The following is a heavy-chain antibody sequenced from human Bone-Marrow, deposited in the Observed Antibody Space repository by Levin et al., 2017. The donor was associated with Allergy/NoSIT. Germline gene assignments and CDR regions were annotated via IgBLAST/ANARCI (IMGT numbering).Heavy chain of an antibody. CDR1: GGSISSGGYY. D-gene: IGHD5-24*01. CDR2: IYYSGST. Sequence: PSETLSLTCTVSGGSISSGGYYWSWIRQHPGKGREWIGYIYYSGSTYYNLSLKSRVTISVDTSKNQFSLRLSTVAAADAAVCYCARGRCGAFDYWGQGTLVTVSS. CDR3: ARGRCGAFDY. V-gene: IGHV4-31*03. J-gene: IGHJ4*02.